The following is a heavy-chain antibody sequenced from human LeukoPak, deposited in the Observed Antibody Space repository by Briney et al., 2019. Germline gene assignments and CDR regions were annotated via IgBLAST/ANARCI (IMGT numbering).Heavy chain of an antibody. CDR1: GFTFSSYS. CDR2: ISSSSSYI. V-gene: IGHV3-21*01. CDR3: AKDRYSSSWYYFDY. D-gene: IGHD6-13*01. Sequence: TGGSLRLSCAASGFTFSSYSMNWVRQAPGKGLEWVSSISSSSSYIYYADSVKGRFTISRDKSKNTLYLQMNSLRAEDTAVYYCAKDRYSSSWYYFDYWGQGTLVTVSS. J-gene: IGHJ4*02.